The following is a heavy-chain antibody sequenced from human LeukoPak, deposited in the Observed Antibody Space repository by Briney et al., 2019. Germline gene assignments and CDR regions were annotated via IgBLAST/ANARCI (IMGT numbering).Heavy chain of an antibody. D-gene: IGHD3-3*01. CDR2: ISVYNGDT. J-gene: IGHJ4*02. CDR3: ARDEELRSLEWCPQGIFDY. V-gene: IGHV1-18*01. Sequence: AAVKVSCKASGYTFTIYSISWGREAPGQGLGWVGWISVYNGDTNYAQKLQGRVTMTTDTSTSTAYMELRSLRSDDTAVHYCARDEELRSLEWCPQGIFDYWGQGTLVTVSS. CDR1: GYTFTIYS.